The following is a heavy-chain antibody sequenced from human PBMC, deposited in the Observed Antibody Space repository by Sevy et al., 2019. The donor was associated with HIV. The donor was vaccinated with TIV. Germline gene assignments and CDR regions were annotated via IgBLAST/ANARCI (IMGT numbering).Heavy chain of an antibody. V-gene: IGHV3-53*01. J-gene: IGHJ6*02. CDR1: GFNVNDNY. CDR2: IHADGSS. CDR3: ARDRRFCGNECYLYYYYGMDV. Sequence: GSLRLSCAASGFNVNDNYMTWVRQAPGKGLEWVSIIHADGSSYYADSVKGRFTMSKDDSRNFLNLQMNSLRADDTAVYYCARDRRFCGNECYLYYYYGMDVWGQGTAVTVSS. D-gene: IGHD3-16*02.